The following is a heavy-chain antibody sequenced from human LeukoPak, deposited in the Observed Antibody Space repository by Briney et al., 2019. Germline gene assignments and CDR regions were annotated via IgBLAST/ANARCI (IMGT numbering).Heavy chain of an antibody. D-gene: IGHD3-16*02. CDR3: ARIIGAFGTYRYDS. Sequence: GGSLTLSCEVSGLLFSSYWMSWARHAPGKGREWVGNINQEGSERNHGDSVNGRFTIYRDNAENSLYLQMNSLRAEDTAVYYCARIIGAFGTYRYDSWGQGALVSVSS. CDR1: GLLFSSYW. CDR2: INQEGSER. V-gene: IGHV3-7*01. J-gene: IGHJ4*02.